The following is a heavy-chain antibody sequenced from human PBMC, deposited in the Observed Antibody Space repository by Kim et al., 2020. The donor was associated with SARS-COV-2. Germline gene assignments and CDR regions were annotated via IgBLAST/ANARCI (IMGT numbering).Heavy chain of an antibody. CDR3: ARAEGLPYYFDY. Sequence: SETLSLTCTVSGGSISSYYWSWIRQPPGKGLEWIGYIYYSGSTNYNPSLKSRVTISVDTSKNQFSLKLSSVTAADTAVYYCARAEGLPYYFDYWGQGTLVTVSS. CDR1: GGSISSYY. V-gene: IGHV4-59*01. J-gene: IGHJ4*02. CDR2: IYYSGST.